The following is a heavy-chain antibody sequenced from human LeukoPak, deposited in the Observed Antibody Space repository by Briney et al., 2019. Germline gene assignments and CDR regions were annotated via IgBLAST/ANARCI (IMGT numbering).Heavy chain of an antibody. J-gene: IGHJ4*02. CDR3: AREWGSYGFDY. Sequence: SETLSLTCTVSGGSISSYYWSWIRQPPGKGLEWIGYIYYSGSTNYNPSLKSRVTISVDTSKNQFSLKLSSVTAADTAVYYCAREWGSYGFDYWGQGTLVPSPQ. V-gene: IGHV4-59*01. CDR1: GGSISSYY. CDR2: IYYSGST. D-gene: IGHD5-18*01.